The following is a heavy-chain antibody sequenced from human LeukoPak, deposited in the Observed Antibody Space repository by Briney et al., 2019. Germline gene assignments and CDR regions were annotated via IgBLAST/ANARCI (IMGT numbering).Heavy chain of an antibody. V-gene: IGHV3-7*01. Sequence: GGSLRLSCAASGFTFSTYWMSWVRQAPGKGLEWVANIKQDGSEKYYVDSVKGRFTISRDNAKNSLYLQMNSLRAEDTAVYYCASDILTGNDAFDIWGQGTMVTVSS. J-gene: IGHJ3*02. CDR1: GFTFSTYW. D-gene: IGHD3-9*01. CDR2: IKQDGSEK. CDR3: ASDILTGNDAFDI.